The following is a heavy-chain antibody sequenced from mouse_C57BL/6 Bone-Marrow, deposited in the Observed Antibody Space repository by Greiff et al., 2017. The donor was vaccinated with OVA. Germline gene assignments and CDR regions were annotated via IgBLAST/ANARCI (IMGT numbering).Heavy chain of an antibody. Sequence: VQLQQSGAELARPGASVKLSCKASGYTFTSYGISWVKQRTGQGLEWIGEIYPRSGNTYYNEKFKGKATLTADKSSSTAYMELRSLTSADSAVYFCARSAIYYYGSSYLAWFAYWGQGTLVTVSA. D-gene: IGHD1-1*01. CDR3: ARSAIYYYGSSYLAWFAY. CDR1: GYTFTSYG. V-gene: IGHV1-81*01. CDR2: IYPRSGNT. J-gene: IGHJ3*01.